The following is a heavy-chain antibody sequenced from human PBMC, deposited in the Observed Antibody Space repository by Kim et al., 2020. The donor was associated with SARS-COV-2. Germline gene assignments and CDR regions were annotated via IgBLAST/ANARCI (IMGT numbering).Heavy chain of an antibody. D-gene: IGHD6-6*01. CDR1: KFTFSDYY. CDR2: ISSSSGYT. CDR3: ATYSSSSSSQY. V-gene: IGHV3-11*03. J-gene: IGHJ1*01. Sequence: GGSLRLSCAASKFTFSDYYMSWIRQAPGKGLEWVSYISSSSGYTNYADSVQGRFTISRDNAKNSLYLQMNSLRTEDTAVYYCATYSSSSSSQYWGQGTLVTVSS.